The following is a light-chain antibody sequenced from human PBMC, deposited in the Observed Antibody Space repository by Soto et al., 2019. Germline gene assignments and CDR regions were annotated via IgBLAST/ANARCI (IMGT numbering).Light chain of an antibody. V-gene: IGKV3-20*01. CDR2: GAS. Sequence: EIVLTQSPGTLSLSPGERATLSCRASQSVSSSYLAWYQQKPGQAPRLLIYGASSRATGIPDRFSGSGSGTDFTLTISRLAPEDFAVYYCQQDGRSPPVTFGQGTKVEIK. J-gene: IGKJ1*01. CDR3: QQDGRSPPVT. CDR1: QSVSSSY.